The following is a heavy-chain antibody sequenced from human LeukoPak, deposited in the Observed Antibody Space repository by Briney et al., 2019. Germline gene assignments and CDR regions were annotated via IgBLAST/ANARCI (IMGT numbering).Heavy chain of an antibody. CDR3: ARDPGAYDILTGYYSYYFDY. CDR2: ISAYNGNT. CDR1: GYTFTSYG. J-gene: IGHJ4*02. Sequence: ASVTVSCKASGYTFTSYGISWVRQAPGQGLEWMGWISAYNGNTNYAQKLQGRVTMTTDTSTSTAYMELRSLRSDDTAVYYCARDPGAYDILTGYYSYYFDYWGQGTLVTVSS. V-gene: IGHV1-18*01. D-gene: IGHD3-9*01.